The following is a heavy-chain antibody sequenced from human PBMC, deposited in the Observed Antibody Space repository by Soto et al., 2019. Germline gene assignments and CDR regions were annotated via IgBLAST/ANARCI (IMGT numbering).Heavy chain of an antibody. CDR1: GFTFSDHG. CDR2: IWYDGSKE. Sequence: QVQLVESGGGVVQPGRSLRVSCAASGFTFSDHGMHWVRQGPGKGLEWVAVIWYDGSKEYYADSVKGRFTISRDNSKNILYLQMNSLRVEDTGVYYCAYEAINGTTWGQGTLVTVSS. V-gene: IGHV3-33*06. CDR3: AYEAINGTT. D-gene: IGHD1-20*01. J-gene: IGHJ4*02.